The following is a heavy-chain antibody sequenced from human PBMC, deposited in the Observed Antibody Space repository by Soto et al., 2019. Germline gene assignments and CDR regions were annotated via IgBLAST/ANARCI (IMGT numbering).Heavy chain of an antibody. J-gene: IGHJ6*02. Sequence: GGSLRLSCAASGFTFSSYSMNWVRQAPGKGLEWVSYISSSSSTIYYADSVKGRFTISRDNAKNSLYLQINSLRDEDTAVYYCARVGEVYGMDVWGQGTTVTVSS. CDR3: ARVGEVYGMDV. CDR1: GFTFSSYS. V-gene: IGHV3-48*02. CDR2: ISSSSSTI.